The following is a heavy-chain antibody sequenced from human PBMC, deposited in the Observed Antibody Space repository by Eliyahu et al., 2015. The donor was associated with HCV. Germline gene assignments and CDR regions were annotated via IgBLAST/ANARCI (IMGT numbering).Heavy chain of an antibody. Sequence: QLQLQESGSGLVKPSQTLSLTCAXSGGXISSGGYSWSWIRQPPGKGLEWIGYIYHSGSTYYNPSLKSRVTISVDRSKNQFSLKLSSVTAADTAVYYCARGYCSGGSCYSGFDYWGQGTLVTVSS. CDR3: ARGYCSGGSCYSGFDY. D-gene: IGHD2-15*01. CDR2: IYHSGST. V-gene: IGHV4-30-2*01. CDR1: GGXISSGGYS. J-gene: IGHJ4*02.